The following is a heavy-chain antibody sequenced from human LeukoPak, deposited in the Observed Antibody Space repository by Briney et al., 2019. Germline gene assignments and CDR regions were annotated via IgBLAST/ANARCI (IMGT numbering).Heavy chain of an antibody. J-gene: IGHJ4*02. D-gene: IGHD3-3*01. CDR2: LDREDGEV. Sequence: ASVKVSCKVSGYTFSELSIHWVRQAPGKGREWRGGLDREDGEVIYAQKLQGRFIMTEDTSTDTAFMELSSLRSDDTAVYYCAAMTSGAVSFDDWGQGTLLIVSA. CDR3: AAMTSGAVSFDD. CDR1: GYTFSELS. V-gene: IGHV1-24*01.